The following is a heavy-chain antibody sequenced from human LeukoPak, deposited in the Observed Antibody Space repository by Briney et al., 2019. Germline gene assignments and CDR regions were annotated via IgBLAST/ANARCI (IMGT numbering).Heavy chain of an antibody. Sequence: ASVKVPCKASGYTFTGYYTHWVRQAPGQGLEWMGWINPNSGGTNYAQKFQGWVTMTRDTSISTAYMELSRLRSDDTAVYYCARVKTPNYGMDVWGQGTTVTVSS. J-gene: IGHJ6*02. CDR1: GYTFTGYY. V-gene: IGHV1-2*04. CDR3: ARVKTPNYGMDV. CDR2: INPNSGGT.